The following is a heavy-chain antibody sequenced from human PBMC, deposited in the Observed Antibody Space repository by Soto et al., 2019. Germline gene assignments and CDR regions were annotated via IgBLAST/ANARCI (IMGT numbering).Heavy chain of an antibody. CDR2: INAGNGNT. Sequence: QVQLVQSGAEVKKPGASVKVSCKASGYTFTRYNMHWVRQAPGQRLEWMGWINAGNGNTKYSQKFQGRVTITRDTSANTAYMELSSLISEDTAVYYCARPKDYDHCLDYWGQGTLVTVSS. V-gene: IGHV1-3*01. D-gene: IGHD3-22*01. CDR3: ARPKDYDHCLDY. J-gene: IGHJ4*02. CDR1: GYTFTRYN.